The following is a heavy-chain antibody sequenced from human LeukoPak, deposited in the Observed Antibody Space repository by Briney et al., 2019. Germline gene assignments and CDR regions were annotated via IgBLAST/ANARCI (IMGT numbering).Heavy chain of an antibody. CDR1: GVSFSGYY. J-gene: IGHJ4*02. Sequence: PSETLSLTCAVYGVSFSGYYWSWIRQPPGKGLEWIGEINHSGSTNYNPSLKSRVTISVDTSKNQFSLKLSSVTAADTAVYYCARRPTKIIAAYDYWGQGTLVTVSS. CDR2: INHSGST. V-gene: IGHV4-34*01. D-gene: IGHD6-6*01. CDR3: ARRPTKIIAAYDY.